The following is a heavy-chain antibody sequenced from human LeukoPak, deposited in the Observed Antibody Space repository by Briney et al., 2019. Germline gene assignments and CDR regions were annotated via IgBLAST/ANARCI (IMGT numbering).Heavy chain of an antibody. D-gene: IGHD6-19*01. CDR3: ARGSSAVAVIYYYYMDV. CDR1: GGTFSSYA. J-gene: IGHJ6*03. Sequence: ASVKVSCKASGGTFSSYAISWVRQAPGQGLEWMGGIIPIFGTANYAQKFQGRVTITADESTSTAYMELSSLRSEDTAVYYCARGSSAVAVIYYYYMDVWGKGTTVTVSS. CDR2: IIPIFGTA. V-gene: IGHV1-69*13.